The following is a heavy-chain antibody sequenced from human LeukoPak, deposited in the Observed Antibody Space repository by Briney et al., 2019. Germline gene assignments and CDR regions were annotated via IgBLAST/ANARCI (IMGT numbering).Heavy chain of an antibody. Sequence: PGGSLRLSCAASGFTFSRYNMNWVRQAPGKGLEWISYISSGSSTIYYADSVKGRFTISRDNAKNSLYLQMNSLRDEDTAVYYCARGTYYYDSSGYRHWDWWGQGTLVTVSS. V-gene: IGHV3-48*02. J-gene: IGHJ4*02. CDR2: ISSGSSTI. CDR3: ARGTYYYDSSGYRHWDW. D-gene: IGHD3-22*01. CDR1: GFTFSRYN.